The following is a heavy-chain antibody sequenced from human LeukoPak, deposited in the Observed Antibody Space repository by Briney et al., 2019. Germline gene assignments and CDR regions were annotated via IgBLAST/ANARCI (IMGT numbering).Heavy chain of an antibody. Sequence: GGSLRLSCAASGFPFDDYGMHWVRQAPGKGLEWVSGISWNSGSIGYANSVKGRFTISRDNAKNSLYLQMNSLRAEDTALYYCGKDASGFPYYFDYWGQGTLVTVSS. CDR2: ISWNSGSI. J-gene: IGHJ4*02. CDR1: GFPFDDYG. CDR3: GKDASGFPYYFDY. D-gene: IGHD3-22*01. V-gene: IGHV3-9*01.